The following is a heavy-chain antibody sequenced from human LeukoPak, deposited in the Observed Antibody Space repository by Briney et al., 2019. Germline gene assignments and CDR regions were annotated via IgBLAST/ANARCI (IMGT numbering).Heavy chain of an antibody. Sequence: PGGSLRLSCAASGFTFSDYYMSWIRQAPGKGLKWVSYISSSGSTIYYADSVKGRFTISRDNAKNSLYLQMNSLRVEDTAVYYCARDEKIVGATTMGYDYWGQGTLVTVSS. CDR2: ISSSGSTI. V-gene: IGHV3-11*01. CDR1: GFTFSDYY. J-gene: IGHJ4*02. D-gene: IGHD1-26*01. CDR3: ARDEKIVGATTMGYDY.